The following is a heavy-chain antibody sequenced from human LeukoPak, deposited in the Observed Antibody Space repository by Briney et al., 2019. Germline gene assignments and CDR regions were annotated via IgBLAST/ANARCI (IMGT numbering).Heavy chain of an antibody. CDR3: ARDGAAAAAPEDY. V-gene: IGHV3-48*01. CDR2: ISSSSTI. CDR1: GFTFSTYS. D-gene: IGHD6-25*01. J-gene: IGHJ4*02. Sequence: SGGSLRHSCAASGFTFSTYSMNWVRQAPGKGLEWVSYISSSSTIYYADSVKGRFTISRDNAKNSLYLQMNSLRAEDTAVYYCARDGAAAAAPEDYWGQGTLVTVSS.